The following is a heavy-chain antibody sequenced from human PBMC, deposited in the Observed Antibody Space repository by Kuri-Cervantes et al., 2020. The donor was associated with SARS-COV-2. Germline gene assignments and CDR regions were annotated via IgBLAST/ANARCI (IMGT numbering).Heavy chain of an antibody. CDR1: GGSISSSTYY. D-gene: IGHD2-2*02. J-gene: IGHJ4*02. CDR3: ASSIYCSSTSCYTYGHFDY. Sequence: SETLSLTCIVSGGSISSSTYYWGWIRQPPGKGLEWIGSIFYTGSTYYNPSLKSRVTMSVDTSANQFSLRLSSVTAADTAMYYCASSIYCSSTSCYTYGHFDYWGQGTLVTVSS. V-gene: IGHV4-39*07. CDR2: IFYTGST.